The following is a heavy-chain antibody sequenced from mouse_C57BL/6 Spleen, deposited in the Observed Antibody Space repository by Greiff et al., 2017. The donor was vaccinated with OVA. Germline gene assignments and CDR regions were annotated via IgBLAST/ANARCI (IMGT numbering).Heavy chain of an antibody. V-gene: IGHV5-4*01. CDR2: ISDGGSYT. CDR3: ARDPYGNYVFYFDY. CDR1: GFTFSSYA. D-gene: IGHD2-1*01. Sequence: EVKLVESGGGLVKPGGSLKLSCAASGFTFSSYAMSWVRQTPEKRLEWVATISDGGSYTYYPDNVKGRFTISRDNAKNNLYLQMSHLKSEDTAMYYCARDPYGNYVFYFDYWGQGTTLTVSS. J-gene: IGHJ2*01.